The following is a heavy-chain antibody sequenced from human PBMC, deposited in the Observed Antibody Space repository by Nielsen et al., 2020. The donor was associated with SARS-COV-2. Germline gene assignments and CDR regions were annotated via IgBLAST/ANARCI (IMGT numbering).Heavy chain of an antibody. V-gene: IGHV1-18*01. CDR2: ISPYTGDT. CDR1: GYTFISYG. Sequence: ASVKVSCKGSGYTFISYGVSWVRQAPGQGLEWVGWISPYTGDTKYIQKLQGRVTLTTDTSSSTAYMEVRGLSSDDTAVYYCTRSGSHSDFDYWGQGTLVTVSS. D-gene: IGHD3-10*01. CDR3: TRSGSHSDFDY. J-gene: IGHJ4*02.